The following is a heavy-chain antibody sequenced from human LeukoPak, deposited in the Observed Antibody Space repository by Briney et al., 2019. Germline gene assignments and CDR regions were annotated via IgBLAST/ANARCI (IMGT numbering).Heavy chain of an antibody. CDR2: IYYSGST. CDR3: ARTYTYGFLEWLIVRNWSDP. CDR1: GGSISSSSYY. D-gene: IGHD3-3*01. J-gene: IGHJ5*02. V-gene: IGHV4-39*07. Sequence: SETLSLTCTVSGGSISSSSYYWGWIRQPPGKGLEWIGSIYYSGSTYYNPSLKSRVTISVDTSKNQFSLKLSSVTAADTAVYYCARTYTYGFLEWLIVRNWSDPWGQGTLVTVSS.